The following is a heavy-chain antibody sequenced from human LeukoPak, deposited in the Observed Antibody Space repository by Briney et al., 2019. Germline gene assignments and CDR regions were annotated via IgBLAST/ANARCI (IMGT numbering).Heavy chain of an antibody. D-gene: IGHD3-10*01. Sequence: GGSLRLSCAASGFTFSSYAMSWVRQAPGKGLEWVPAISGSGGSTYYADSVKGRFTISRDNSKNTLYLQMNSLRAEDTAVYYCAKSRITMVRGVITNFDYWGQGTLVTVSS. CDR3: AKSRITMVRGVITNFDY. V-gene: IGHV3-23*01. CDR1: GFTFSSYA. J-gene: IGHJ4*02. CDR2: ISGSGGST.